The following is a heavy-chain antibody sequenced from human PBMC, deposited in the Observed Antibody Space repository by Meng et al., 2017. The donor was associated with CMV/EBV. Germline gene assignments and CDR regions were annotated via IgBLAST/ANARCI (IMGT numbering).Heavy chain of an antibody. D-gene: IGHD2-2*01. Sequence: VQLQASGPGLVDPSETRSLTCTVSGGSISSYYWSWIRQPAGRGLEWIGRIYTSGSTNYNPSLKSRVTMSVDTSKNQFSLKLSSVTAADTAVYYCARDLMNCSSTSCANWFDPWGQGTLVTVSS. CDR3: ARDLMNCSSTSCANWFDP. CDR2: IYTSGST. J-gene: IGHJ5*02. CDR1: GGSISSYY. V-gene: IGHV4-4*07.